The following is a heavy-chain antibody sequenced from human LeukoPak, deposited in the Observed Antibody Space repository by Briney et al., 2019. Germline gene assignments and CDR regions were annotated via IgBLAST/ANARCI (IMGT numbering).Heavy chain of an antibody. D-gene: IGHD1-26*01. V-gene: IGHV3-9*01. CDR3: AKETGYRSYRFDY. Sequence: GGSLRLSCAASGCTFDDYAMHWVRQAPGKGLGWVSGISWNSGSIGYADSVKGRFTISRDNAKNSLYLQMNSLRAEDTALYYCAKETGYRSYRFDYWGQGTLVTVSS. CDR1: GCTFDDYA. CDR2: ISWNSGSI. J-gene: IGHJ4*02.